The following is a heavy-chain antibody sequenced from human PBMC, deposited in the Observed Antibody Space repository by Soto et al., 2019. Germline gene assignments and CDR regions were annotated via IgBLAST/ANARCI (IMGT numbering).Heavy chain of an antibody. CDR3: ARQTPALVDIVVVPAAIGGWFDP. CDR1: GGSISSSSYY. Sequence: SETLSLTCTVSGGSISSSSYYWGWIRQPPGKGLEWIGSIYYSGSTYYNPSLKSRVTISVDTSKNQFSRKLSSVTAADTAVYYCARQTPALVDIVVVPAAIGGWFDPWGQGTLVTVSS. J-gene: IGHJ5*02. CDR2: IYYSGST. V-gene: IGHV4-39*01. D-gene: IGHD2-2*03.